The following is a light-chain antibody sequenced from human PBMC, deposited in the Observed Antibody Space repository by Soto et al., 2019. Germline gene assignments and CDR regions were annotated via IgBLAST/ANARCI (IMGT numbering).Light chain of an antibody. CDR1: QSVGTK. CDR2: DAS. J-gene: IGKJ1*01. CDR3: QHRNNWQWT. V-gene: IGKV3D-11*02. Sequence: IVMTQSPATLSVSPGERANLSCRASQSVGTKLAWYQQTPGQAPRLLIYDASNRATGIPPRFSGSGSGTDFTLTISSLEPEDFAVYYCQHRNNWQWTFGQGTKVDIK.